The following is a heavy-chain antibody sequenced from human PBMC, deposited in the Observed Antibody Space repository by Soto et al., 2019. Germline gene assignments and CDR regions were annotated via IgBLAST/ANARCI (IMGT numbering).Heavy chain of an antibody. CDR2: ISYDGSNK. D-gene: IGHD2-2*02. CDR3: AKDHDCSSTSCYTDYYYYGMDV. J-gene: IGHJ6*02. CDR1: GFTFSSYA. V-gene: IGHV3-30*04. Sequence: QVQLVESGGGVVQPGRSLRLSCAASGFTFSSYAMHWVRQAPGKGLEWVAVISYDGSNKYYADSVKGRFTISRDNSKNTLYLQMNSLRAEDTAVYYCAKDHDCSSTSCYTDYYYYGMDVWGQGTTVTVSS.